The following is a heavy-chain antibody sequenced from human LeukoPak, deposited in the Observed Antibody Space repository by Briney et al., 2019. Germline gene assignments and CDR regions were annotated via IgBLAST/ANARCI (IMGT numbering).Heavy chain of an antibody. J-gene: IGHJ4*02. D-gene: IGHD2-15*01. CDR3: AKADDHVEYGYYFDV. CDR1: GFTFSSYA. V-gene: IGHV3-23*01. Sequence: GGSLRLSCAASGFTFSSYAMSWVRQAPGKGLEWVSAIGGRGTITYYADSVKGRFTTSKDNSKNTLYLQMNSLRAEDTAVYYCAKADDHVEYGYYFDVWGEGALVTVSS. CDR2: IGGRGTIT.